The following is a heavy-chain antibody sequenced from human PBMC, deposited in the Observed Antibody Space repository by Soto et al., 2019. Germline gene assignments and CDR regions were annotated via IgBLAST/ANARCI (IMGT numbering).Heavy chain of an antibody. CDR3: ARAIVGGYPGVLAY. V-gene: IGHV1-69*06. Sequence: SVKVSCKASGGTFSSYAISWVRQAPGQGLGWMGGIIPIFGTANYAQKFQGRVTITADKSTSTAYMELSSLRSEDTAVYYCARAIVGGYPGVLAYWGQGTLVTVSS. J-gene: IGHJ4*02. CDR2: IIPIFGTA. CDR1: GGTFSSYA. D-gene: IGHD5-12*01.